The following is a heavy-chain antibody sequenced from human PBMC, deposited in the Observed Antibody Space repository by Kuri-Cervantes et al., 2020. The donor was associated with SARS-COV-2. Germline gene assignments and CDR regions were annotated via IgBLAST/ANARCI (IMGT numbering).Heavy chain of an antibody. Sequence: GESLKISCAASGFTFSSYGMHWVRQAPGKGLEWVAVISYDGSNKYYADSVKGRFTISRDNSKNTLYLQMNSLRAEDTAVYYCAKTHLPTVTTPTDYWGQGTLVTVSS. V-gene: IGHV3-30*18. CDR1: GFTFSSYG. J-gene: IGHJ4*02. CDR3: AKTHLPTVTTPTDY. D-gene: IGHD4-17*01. CDR2: ISYDGSNK.